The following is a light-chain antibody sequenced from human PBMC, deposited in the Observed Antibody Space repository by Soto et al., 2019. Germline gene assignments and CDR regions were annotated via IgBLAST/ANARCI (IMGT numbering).Light chain of an antibody. CDR1: QSVTSRS. CDR2: AAS. V-gene: IGKV3-20*01. CDR3: QQYGRLPWT. Sequence: EIVLTQSPGTLSLSPGERATLSCRASQSVTSRSLAWFHQKPGQAPRLLIYAASSRATGIPDRFSGSGFGTDFTLTSSRLEPEDFAAYYFQQYGRLPWTFGQGTKVEIK. J-gene: IGKJ1*01.